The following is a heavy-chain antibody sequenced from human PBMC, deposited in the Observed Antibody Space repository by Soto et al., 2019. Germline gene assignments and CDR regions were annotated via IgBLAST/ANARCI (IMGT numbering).Heavy chain of an antibody. CDR1: GYTFTSYY. D-gene: IGHD2-21*02. CDR3: ARDRTGYGGNSDYYYGMDV. J-gene: IGHJ6*02. V-gene: IGHV1-46*01. CDR2: INPSGGST. Sequence: ASVKVSCKASGYTFTSYYMHWVRQAPGQGLEWMGIINPSGGSTSYAQKFQGRVTMTRDTSTSTVYMELSSLRSEDTAVYYCARDRTGYGGNSDYYYGMDVWGQGTTVTVSS.